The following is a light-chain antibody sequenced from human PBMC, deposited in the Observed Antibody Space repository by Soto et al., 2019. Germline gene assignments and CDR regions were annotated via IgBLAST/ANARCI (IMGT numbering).Light chain of an antibody. CDR1: QSVSWY. J-gene: IGKJ1*01. Sequence: EVVLTQSPGTLSLSPGERATLSCRASQSVSWYLAWYQHKPGQAPRVLIYGASTRATGIPDRFSGSGSGTDFTLVISRQEAEDFALYCCQYYAGSSWTFGQGTKVEIK. V-gene: IGKV3-20*01. CDR3: QYYAGSSWT. CDR2: GAS.